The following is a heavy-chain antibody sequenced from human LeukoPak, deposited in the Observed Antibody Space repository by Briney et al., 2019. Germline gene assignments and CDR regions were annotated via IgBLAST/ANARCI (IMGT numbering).Heavy chain of an antibody. Sequence: GRSLRLSCAASGFSFDDYAMHWVRQAPGKGLEWVSGISWNSGNINYADSVEGRFPISRHNSKNSLDLQMNRLRGDDTALYFCVRDSRPGGAMGLYHNFDLWGLGTLVAVSS. D-gene: IGHD3-16*01. J-gene: IGHJ4*02. V-gene: IGHV3-9*01. CDR2: ISWNSGNI. CDR1: GFSFDDYA. CDR3: VRDSRPGGAMGLYHNFDL.